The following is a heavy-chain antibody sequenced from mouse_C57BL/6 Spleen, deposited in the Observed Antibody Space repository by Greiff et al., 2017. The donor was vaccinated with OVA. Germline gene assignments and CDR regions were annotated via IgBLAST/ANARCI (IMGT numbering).Heavy chain of an antibody. Sequence: GAELVKPGASVKMSCKASGYTFTPCVITWVQQRPGQGLEWIGDIYPGSGSTNYNEKFKSKATLTVDTSSSTAYMQLSSLTSEDSAVYYCARGLGREYYFDYWGQGTTLTVSS. CDR3: ARGLGREYYFDY. V-gene: IGHV1-55*01. CDR1: GYTFTPCV. CDR2: IYPGSGST. D-gene: IGHD4-1*01. J-gene: IGHJ2*01.